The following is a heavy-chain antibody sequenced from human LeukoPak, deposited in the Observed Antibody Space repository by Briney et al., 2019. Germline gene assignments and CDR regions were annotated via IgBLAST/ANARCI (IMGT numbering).Heavy chain of an antibody. Sequence: GGSLRLSCAASGFTFSSYSMNWVRQAPGKGLEWVSYISSSSSTIHYADSVKGRFTISRDNAKNSLYLQMNSLRAEDTAVYYCARASEMATIGEVDYWGQGTLVTVSS. V-gene: IGHV3-48*04. D-gene: IGHD5-24*01. CDR1: GFTFSSYS. CDR3: ARASEMATIGEVDY. CDR2: ISSSSSTI. J-gene: IGHJ4*02.